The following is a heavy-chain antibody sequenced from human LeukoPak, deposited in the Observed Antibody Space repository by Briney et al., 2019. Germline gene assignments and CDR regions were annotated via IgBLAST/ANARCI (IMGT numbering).Heavy chain of an antibody. CDR2: IYYSWST. CDR3: ARGPTSYYFES. V-gene: IGHV4-59*01. D-gene: IGHD2-15*01. Sequence: SETLSLTCTVSGGSISTFYWSWIRQAPGKGLEYIGYIYYSWSTNYNPSLESRVTLSVDTSQNQFSLILSSVTAADTAVYYCARGPTSYYFESWGQGTLVTVSS. J-gene: IGHJ4*02. CDR1: GGSISTFY.